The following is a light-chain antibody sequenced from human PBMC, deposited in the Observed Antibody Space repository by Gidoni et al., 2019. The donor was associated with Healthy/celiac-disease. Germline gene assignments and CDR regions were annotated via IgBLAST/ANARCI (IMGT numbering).Light chain of an antibody. V-gene: IGKV1-39*01. Sequence: IQMTPSPSSLSASVGDRVTITCRASQRISSYLNWYQQKPGKAPKLLIYAASSLQSGVPSRFSGSGSGTDFTLTISSLQPEDFATYYCQQSYSNPHTFGQGTKLEIK. CDR3: QQSYSNPHT. CDR2: AAS. J-gene: IGKJ2*01. CDR1: QRISSY.